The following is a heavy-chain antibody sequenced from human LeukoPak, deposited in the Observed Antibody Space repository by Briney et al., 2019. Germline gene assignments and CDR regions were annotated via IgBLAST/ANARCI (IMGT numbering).Heavy chain of an antibody. CDR3: AREYSSGWSTGGVFDI. V-gene: IGHV4-34*01. D-gene: IGHD6-19*01. J-gene: IGHJ3*02. Sequence: SETLSLTCAVYGGSFSGYYWSWIRQPPGKGLEWIGEINHSGSTNYNPSLKSRVTISVDTSKNQFSLKLSSVTAADTAVYYCAREYSSGWSTGGVFDIWGQGTMVTVSS. CDR1: GGSFSGYY. CDR2: INHSGST.